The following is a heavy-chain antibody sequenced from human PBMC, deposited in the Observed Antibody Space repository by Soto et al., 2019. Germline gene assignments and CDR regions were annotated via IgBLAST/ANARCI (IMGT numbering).Heavy chain of an antibody. CDR1: GYTFTAYP. CDR2: INAANGDT. V-gene: IGHV1-3*01. J-gene: IGHJ4*02. CDR3: ARTDYLGAGVDYFVH. D-gene: IGHD4-17*01. Sequence: QVHLVQSGAEVKKPGASVKVSCKASGYTFTAYPMHWVRQAPGQRLEWMGWINAANGDTGYSQKFHDRVTFTRDTSATTEYMELSSLTTDDTAVYSCARTDYLGAGVDYFVHGGQGTLVTVSS.